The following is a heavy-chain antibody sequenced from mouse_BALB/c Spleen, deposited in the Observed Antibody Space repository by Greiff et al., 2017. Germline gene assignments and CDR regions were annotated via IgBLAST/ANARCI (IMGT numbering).Heavy chain of an antibody. J-gene: IGHJ4*01. V-gene: IGHV2-9*02. CDR3: ARVLLWNYAMDY. CDR1: GFSLTSYG. CDR2: IWAGGST. Sequence: VQLVESGPGLVAPSQSLSITCTVSGFSLTSYGVHWVRQPPGKGLEWLGVIWAGGSTNYNSALMSRLSISKDNSKSQVFLKMNSLQTDDTAMYYCARVLLWNYAMDYWGQGTSVTVSS. D-gene: IGHD2-1*01.